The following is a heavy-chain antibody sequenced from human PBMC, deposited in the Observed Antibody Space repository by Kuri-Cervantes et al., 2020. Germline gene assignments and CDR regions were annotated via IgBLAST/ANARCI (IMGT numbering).Heavy chain of an antibody. Sequence: GESLKISCAASGFTFSSYWMSWVRQAPGKGLEWVAVIWYDGSNKYYADSVKGRFTISRDNSKNTLYLQMNSLRAEDTAVYYCARDLEDYYYGMDVWGQGTTVTVSS. D-gene: IGHD1-1*01. CDR2: IWYDGSNK. J-gene: IGHJ6*02. CDR3: ARDLEDYYYGMDV. CDR1: GFTFSSYW. V-gene: IGHV3-33*08.